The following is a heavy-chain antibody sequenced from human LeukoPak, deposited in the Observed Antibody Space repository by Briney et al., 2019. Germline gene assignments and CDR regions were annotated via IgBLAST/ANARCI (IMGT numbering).Heavy chain of an antibody. V-gene: IGHV4-4*07. CDR2: IYTSGST. CDR3: ASGTYYYDSSGSRHAFDI. Sequence: SETLSLTCTVSGGSISGYYWNWIRQPAGKGLEWIGRIYTSGSTTYNPSLKSRVTISVDTSKNQFSLKLSSVTAADTAVYYCASGTYYYDSSGSRHAFDIWGQGTMVTVSS. D-gene: IGHD3-22*01. J-gene: IGHJ3*02. CDR1: GGSISGYY.